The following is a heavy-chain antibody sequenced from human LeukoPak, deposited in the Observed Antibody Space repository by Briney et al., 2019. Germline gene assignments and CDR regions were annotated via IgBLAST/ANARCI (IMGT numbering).Heavy chain of an antibody. Sequence: SETLSLTCAVYGGSFSGYYWSWIRQPPGKGLEWIGEVNHSGSTNYNPSLKSRVTISVDTSKNQFSLKLSSVTAADTAVYYCARLGSYCSSTSCSDYWGQGTLVTVSS. CDR1: GGSFSGYY. D-gene: IGHD2-2*01. V-gene: IGHV4-34*01. CDR2: VNHSGST. J-gene: IGHJ4*02. CDR3: ARLGSYCSSTSCSDY.